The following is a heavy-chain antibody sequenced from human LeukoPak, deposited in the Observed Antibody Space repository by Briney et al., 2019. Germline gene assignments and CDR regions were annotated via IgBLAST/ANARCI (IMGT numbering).Heavy chain of an antibody. D-gene: IGHD2-2*01. CDR1: GYTFTSYG. J-gene: IGHJ4*02. CDR2: IGAYNGNT. V-gene: IGHV1-18*01. CDR3: ARDLGKDIVVVPAALYYFDY. Sequence: ASVKVSCKASGYTFTSYGISWVRQAPGQGLEWMGWIGAYNGNTNYAQKLQGRVTMTTDTSTSTAYMELRSLRSDDTAVYYCARDLGKDIVVVPAALYYFDYWGQGTLVTVSS.